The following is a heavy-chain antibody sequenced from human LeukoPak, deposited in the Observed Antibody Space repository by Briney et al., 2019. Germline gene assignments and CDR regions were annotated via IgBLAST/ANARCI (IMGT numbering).Heavy chain of an antibody. V-gene: IGHV4-4*02. CDR3: ARSWYSSSWVRGSVDRNWFDP. CDR2: IYHTGST. CDR1: GGSISSTNW. D-gene: IGHD6-13*01. J-gene: IGHJ5*02. Sequence: SETLSLTCAVSGGSISSTNWWSWVRQPPGKGLEWIGEIYHTGSTNYNPSLKSRVTMSVDTSKNQFSLKLSSVTAADTAVYYCARSWYSSSWVRGSVDRNWFDPWGQGTLVTVSS.